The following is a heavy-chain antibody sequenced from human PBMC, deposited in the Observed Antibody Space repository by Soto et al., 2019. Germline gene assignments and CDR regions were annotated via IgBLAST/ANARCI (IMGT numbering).Heavy chain of an antibody. J-gene: IGHJ6*02. D-gene: IGHD6-6*01. CDR2: IYPGDSDT. Sequence: GESLKISCKGSGYSFTSYWIGWVRQMPGKGLEWMGIIYPGDSDTRYSPSFQGQVSISADKSISTAYLQWSSLKASDTAMYYCARRAAAHHYYYGMDVWGQGTTVTVSS. CDR1: GYSFTSYW. CDR3: ARRAAAHHYYYGMDV. V-gene: IGHV5-51*01.